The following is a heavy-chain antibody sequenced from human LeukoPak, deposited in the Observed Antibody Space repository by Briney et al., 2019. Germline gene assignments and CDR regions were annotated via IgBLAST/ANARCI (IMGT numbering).Heavy chain of an antibody. Sequence: GGSLRLSCAASGFTVSSIHMVWVRQAPGKGLEWVSVTYTGGNSYYADSVKGRFIISRDISKNTLYLQMNSLRAEDTAVYYCAKDFSMRVSVYAMDVWGQGTTVSVSS. CDR1: GFTVSSIH. J-gene: IGHJ6*02. D-gene: IGHD3-22*01. CDR3: AKDFSMRVSVYAMDV. CDR2: TYTGGNS. V-gene: IGHV3-53*01.